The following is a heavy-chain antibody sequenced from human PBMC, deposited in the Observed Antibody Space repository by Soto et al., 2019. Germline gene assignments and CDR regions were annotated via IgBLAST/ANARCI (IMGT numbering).Heavy chain of an antibody. CDR3: ARVLNTSLCSSTSCYAHYYYYYMDV. CDR1: GGSISSYY. CDR2: IYYSGST. J-gene: IGHJ6*03. Sequence: QVQLQESGPGLVKPSETLSLTCTVSGGSISSYYWSWIRQPPGKGLEWIGYIYYSGSTNYNPSLKSRVTISVDTSKNQFSLKLSSVTAADTAVYYCARVLNTSLCSSTSCYAHYYYYYMDVWGKGTTVTVSS. V-gene: IGHV4-59*01. D-gene: IGHD2-2*01.